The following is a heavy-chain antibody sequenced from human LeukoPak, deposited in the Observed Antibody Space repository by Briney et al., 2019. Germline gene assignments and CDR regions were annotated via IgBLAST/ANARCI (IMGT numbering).Heavy chain of an antibody. J-gene: IGHJ3*02. CDR1: GGSISSSNYF. Sequence: SETLSLTCTVSGGSISSSNYFWGWIRQSPGKGLEWIGTIYYSGTTYYNPSLKSRVTISVDTSKNQFSLKLSSVTAADTAVYYCARPCYSGYDLTDAFDIWGQGTMVTVSS. CDR2: IYYSGTT. D-gene: IGHD5-12*01. V-gene: IGHV4-39*07. CDR3: ARPCYSGYDLTDAFDI.